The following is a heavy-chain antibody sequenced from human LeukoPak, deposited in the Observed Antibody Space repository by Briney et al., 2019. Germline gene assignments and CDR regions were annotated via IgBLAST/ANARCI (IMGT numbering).Heavy chain of an antibody. V-gene: IGHV3-11*01. J-gene: IGHJ4*02. CDR1: GFTFSDYY. CDR3: AKAVAGTRDSYYFDY. CDR2: ISSSGSTI. D-gene: IGHD6-19*01. Sequence: GGSLRLSCAASGFTFSDYYMSWIRQAPGKGLEWVSYISSSGSTIYYADSVEGRFTISRDNAKNSLYLQMNSLRAEDTAVYYCAKAVAGTRDSYYFDYWGQGTLVTVSS.